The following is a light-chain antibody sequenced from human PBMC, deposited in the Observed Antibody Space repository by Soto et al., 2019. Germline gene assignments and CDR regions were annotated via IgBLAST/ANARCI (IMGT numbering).Light chain of an antibody. CDR2: GAS. CDR1: QSVSSN. V-gene: IGKV3-15*01. CDR3: QQYNDWPPKQYT. Sequence: EIVMTQSPATLSVSPGERVTLSCRASQSVSSNVAWYQQKPGQAPRLVIYGASTRATGIPARFSGSGSGTEFTLTISSLQSEDFAVYYCQQYNDWPPKQYTFGQGTKLEI. J-gene: IGKJ2*01.